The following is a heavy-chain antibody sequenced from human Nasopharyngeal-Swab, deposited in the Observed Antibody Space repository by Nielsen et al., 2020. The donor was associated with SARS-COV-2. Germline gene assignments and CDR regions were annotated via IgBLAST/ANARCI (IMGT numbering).Heavy chain of an antibody. D-gene: IGHD5-18*01. CDR1: GFSLTTRGMR. J-gene: IGHJ4*02. CDR3: ARVDVDTAMTH. V-gene: IGHV2-70*04. CDR2: IDWDDDK. Sequence: SCPTLVKPTQTLTLTCTFSGFSLTTRGMRVSWIRQPPGKALEWLARIDWDDDKFYSTSLKTRLTISKDTSKNRVVLTMTNMDAVDTATYYCARVDVDTAMTHWGQGTLVTVS.